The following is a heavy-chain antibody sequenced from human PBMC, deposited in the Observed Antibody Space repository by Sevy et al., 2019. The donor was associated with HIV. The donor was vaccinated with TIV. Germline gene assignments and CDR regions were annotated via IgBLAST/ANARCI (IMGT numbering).Heavy chain of an antibody. CDR2: INTNTGNP. V-gene: IGHV7-4-1*02. D-gene: IGHD2-2*01. CDR3: ARWECSSSSCYYYYGMDV. J-gene: IGHJ6*02. CDR1: GYTFTSYV. Sequence: VSVKVSYKASGYTFTSYVMNWVRQAPGQGLEWMGWINTNTGNPTYAQGFTGRFVFSLDTSVSTAYLQISSLKAEDTAVYYCARWECSSSSCYYYYGMDVWGQGATVTVSS.